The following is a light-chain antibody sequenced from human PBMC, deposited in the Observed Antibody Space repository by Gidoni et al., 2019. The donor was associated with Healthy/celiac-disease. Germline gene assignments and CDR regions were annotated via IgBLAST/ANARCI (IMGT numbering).Light chain of an antibody. CDR2: WAS. V-gene: IGKV4-1*01. J-gene: IGKJ4*01. Sequence: DIVMTQSSDSLAVSLGERATINCTSSQSVLYSSNNKNYLAWYQQKPGQAPKLLIYWASTRESGVPDRFSGSGSGKEFTLTISSLQAEDVAVYYCQQYYSTPPTFGGGTKVEIK. CDR1: QSVLYSSNNKNY. CDR3: QQYYSTPPT.